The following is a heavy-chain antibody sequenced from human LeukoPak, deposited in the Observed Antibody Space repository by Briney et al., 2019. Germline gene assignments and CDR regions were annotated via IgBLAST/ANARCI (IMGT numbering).Heavy chain of an antibody. Sequence: SETLSLTCTVSGGSISSYYWSWIRQPPGKGLEWIGYIYYSGSTNYNPSLKSRVSISVDTSKNQFSLKLSSVTAADTAVYYCARDKNGAGYCSGGSCRSLFAFDIWGQGTMVTVSS. CDR3: ARDKNGAGYCSGGSCRSLFAFDI. CDR2: IYYSGST. V-gene: IGHV4-59*12. CDR1: GGSISSYY. D-gene: IGHD2-15*01. J-gene: IGHJ3*02.